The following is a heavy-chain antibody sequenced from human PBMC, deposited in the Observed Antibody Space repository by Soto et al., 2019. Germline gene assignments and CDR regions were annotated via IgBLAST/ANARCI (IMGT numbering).Heavy chain of an antibody. J-gene: IGHJ5*02. CDR3: ARGKYIFKVTESLDP. Sequence: DSLQVSCKASGYTFTSYDINWLRQTTGEGLVWMGWMNPNSDNTIYAPKFQGRVTMTRNTSTNTAYMELRSLTSDDTAVYYCARGKYIFKVTESLDPWGQRNLVTVA. CDR2: MNPNSDNT. D-gene: IGHD6-6*01. V-gene: IGHV1-8*01. CDR1: GYTFTSYD.